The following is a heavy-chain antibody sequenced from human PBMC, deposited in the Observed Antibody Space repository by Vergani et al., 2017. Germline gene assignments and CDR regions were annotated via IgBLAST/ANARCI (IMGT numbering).Heavy chain of an antibody. CDR1: GGTFSSYA. V-gene: IGHV1-69*01. D-gene: IGHD3-10*01. J-gene: IGHJ5*02. CDR2: IIPIFGTA. Sequence: QVQLVQSGAEVKKPGSSVKVSCKASGGTFSSYAISWVRQAPGQGLEWMGGIIPIFGTANYAQKFQGRVTVTADASTSTAYMEMNSLRSDDTAMDYCARGNMVQGVIEWFDPWGQGTLVTVSS. CDR3: ARGNMVQGVIEWFDP.